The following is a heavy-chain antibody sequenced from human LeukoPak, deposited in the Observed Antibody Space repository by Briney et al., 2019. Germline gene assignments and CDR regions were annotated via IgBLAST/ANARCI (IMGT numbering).Heavy chain of an antibody. CDR1: GGSISGYF. CDR3: AREGGGSNRCLD. CDR2: IYATGTT. Sequence: SETLSLTCTVSGGSISGYFWSWIRQPAGKGLEWIGRIYATGTTNYNPSLKSRVTMSVDTSKNQFSLNLTSVAAADTAVYYCAREGGGSNRCLDWGQGTLVTVSS. D-gene: IGHD3-16*02. V-gene: IGHV4-4*07. J-gene: IGHJ1*01.